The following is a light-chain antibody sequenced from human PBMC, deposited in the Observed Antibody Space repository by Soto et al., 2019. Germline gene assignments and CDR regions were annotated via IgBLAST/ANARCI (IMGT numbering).Light chain of an antibody. Sequence: QTVVTQEPSFSVSPGGTVTLTCGLSSGSVSTSYYPSWYQQTPGHAPRTLICSTNTRSSGLPDRFSGSILGNKAALTITGAQVDDESDYYCVLYMGSGISVFGGGTKLTVL. J-gene: IGLJ3*02. V-gene: IGLV8-61*01. CDR2: STN. CDR1: SGSVSTSYY. CDR3: VLYMGSGISV.